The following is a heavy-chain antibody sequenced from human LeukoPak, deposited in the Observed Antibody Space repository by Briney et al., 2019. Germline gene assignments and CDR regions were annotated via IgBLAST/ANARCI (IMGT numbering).Heavy chain of an antibody. Sequence: SVKVSCKASGYTSTSYGISWVRQAPGQGLEWMGGIIPIFGTANYAQKFQGRVTITTDESTSTAYMELSSLRSEDTAVYYCARYDSSLLDAFDIWGQGTMVTVSS. J-gene: IGHJ3*02. CDR1: GYTSTSYG. D-gene: IGHD3-22*01. V-gene: IGHV1-69*05. CDR3: ARYDSSLLDAFDI. CDR2: IIPIFGTA.